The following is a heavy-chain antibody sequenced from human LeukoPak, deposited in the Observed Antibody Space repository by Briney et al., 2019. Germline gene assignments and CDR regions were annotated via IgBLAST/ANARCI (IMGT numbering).Heavy chain of an antibody. V-gene: IGHV4-39*01. CDR2: IYYSGST. Sequence: SETLSLTCTVSGGSIRSSSYYWGWIRQPPGKGLEWIGSIYYSGSTYYNPSLKSRVTISVDTSKNQFSLKLSSVTAADTAVYYCARLDIVVVPAAIFPDAFDIWGQGTMVTVSS. CDR3: ARLDIVVVPAAIFPDAFDI. J-gene: IGHJ3*02. CDR1: GGSIRSSSYY. D-gene: IGHD2-2*01.